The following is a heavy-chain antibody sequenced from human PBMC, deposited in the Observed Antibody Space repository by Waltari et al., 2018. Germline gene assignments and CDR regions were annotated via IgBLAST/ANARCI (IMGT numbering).Heavy chain of an antibody. CDR2: INAGNGNT. V-gene: IGHV1-3*01. CDR1: GYTFTSYA. D-gene: IGHD3-22*01. CDR3: ARGDSAMIAPLDY. J-gene: IGHJ4*02. Sequence: QVQLVQSGAEVKKPGASVKVSCKASGYTFTSYAMHLVRQAPGQRLEWMGWINAGNGNTKYSQKFQGRVTITRDTSASTAYMELSSLRSEDTAVYYCARGDSAMIAPLDYWGQGTLVTVSS.